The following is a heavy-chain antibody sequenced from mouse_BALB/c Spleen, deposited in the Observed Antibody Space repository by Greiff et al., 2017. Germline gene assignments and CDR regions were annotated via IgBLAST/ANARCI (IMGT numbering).Heavy chain of an antibody. CDR2: IWAGGVT. Sequence: VQLVESGPGLVAPSQSLSITCTVSGFSLTSYGVHWVRQPPGKGLEWLGVIWAGGVTNYNSALMSRLSISKDNSKSHVFLKMNSLRTDDTAMYYYARERGYDGPWFAYWGQGTLVTVSA. CDR3: ARERGYDGPWFAY. J-gene: IGHJ3*01. V-gene: IGHV2-9*02. D-gene: IGHD2-3*01. CDR1: GFSLTSYG.